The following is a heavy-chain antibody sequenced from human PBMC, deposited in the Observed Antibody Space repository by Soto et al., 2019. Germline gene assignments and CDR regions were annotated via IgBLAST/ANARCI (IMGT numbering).Heavy chain of an antibody. Sequence: GGSLRLSCSASGFTFGYYAMHWVRQAPGQGLEYVSAITNDGGSTYYADSVKGRFTISRDNSKNTLYLQMNSPRAEDTAVYYCVKLTGTTCYYCVMDVWGQGTTVTVSS. D-gene: IGHD1-7*01. V-gene: IGHV3-64D*06. CDR3: VKLTGTTCYYCVMDV. CDR1: GFTFGYYA. J-gene: IGHJ6*02. CDR2: ITNDGGST.